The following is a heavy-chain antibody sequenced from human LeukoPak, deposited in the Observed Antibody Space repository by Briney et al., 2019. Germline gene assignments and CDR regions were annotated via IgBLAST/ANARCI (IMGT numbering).Heavy chain of an antibody. CDR1: GFTFSSYG. CDR2: ISGSGGST. V-gene: IGHV3-23*01. CDR3: AKDGRKDSSGYYPNHFDY. Sequence: PGRSLRLSCAASGFTFSSYGMSWVRQAPGKGLEWVSAISGSGGSTYYADSVKGRFTISRDNSKNTLYLQMNSLRAEDTAVYYCAKDGRKDSSGYYPNHFDYWGQGTLVTVSS. J-gene: IGHJ4*02. D-gene: IGHD3-22*01.